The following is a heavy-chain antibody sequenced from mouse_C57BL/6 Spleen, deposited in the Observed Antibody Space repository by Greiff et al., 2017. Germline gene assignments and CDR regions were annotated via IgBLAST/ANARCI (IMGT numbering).Heavy chain of an antibody. CDR3: ARPLFTTVVATDY. D-gene: IGHD1-1*01. CDR2: INPSNGGT. CDR1: GYTFTSYW. V-gene: IGHV1-53*01. Sequence: VQLQQPGTELVKPGASVKLSCKASGYTFTSYWMPWVKQRPGQGLEWIGNINPSNGGTNYNEKFKSKATLTVDKSSSTAYMQLSSLTSEDSAVYYCARPLFTTVVATDYWGQGTTLTVSS. J-gene: IGHJ2*01.